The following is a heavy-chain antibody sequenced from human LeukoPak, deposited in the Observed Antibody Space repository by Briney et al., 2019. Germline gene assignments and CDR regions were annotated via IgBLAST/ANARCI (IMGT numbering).Heavy chain of an antibody. CDR3: ARDLDSSDDSGYYSL. J-gene: IGHJ4*02. Sequence: AAVKVSCKASGYSFTAYYLHWVRQAPGQGLEWMGWISPCSGGTNYAQKFQSRVTMYRDTSISTAYVELSRLRPDDTDVYYCARDLDSSDDSGYYSLWGQGTLVTVSS. V-gene: IGHV1-2*02. D-gene: IGHD3-22*01. CDR1: GYSFTAYY. CDR2: ISPCSGGT.